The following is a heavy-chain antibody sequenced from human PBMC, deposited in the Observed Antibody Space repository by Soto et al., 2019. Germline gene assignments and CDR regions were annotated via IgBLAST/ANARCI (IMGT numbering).Heavy chain of an antibody. J-gene: IGHJ4*02. CDR2: INHSGST. CDR1: GGSFSGYY. V-gene: IGHV4-34*01. D-gene: IGHD2-2*01. Sequence: PSETLSLTCAVYGGSFSGYYWSWIRQPPGKGLEWIGEINHSGSTNYNPSLKSRVTISVDTSKNQFSLKLSSVTAADTAVYYRARTCSSTSCYRKFDYWGQGTLVTVSS. CDR3: ARTCSSTSCYRKFDY.